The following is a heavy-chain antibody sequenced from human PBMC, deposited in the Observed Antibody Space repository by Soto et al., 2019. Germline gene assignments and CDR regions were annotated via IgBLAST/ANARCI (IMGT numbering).Heavy chain of an antibody. D-gene: IGHD3-9*01. Sequence: ASVKVSCTVSGYTLTELSMHWVQQAPGKGLEWMGGFDPEDGETIYAQKFQGRVTMTEDTSTDTAYMELSSLRSEDTAVYYCATVTGPPYYDILTGYSYWGQGTLVTVSS. V-gene: IGHV1-24*01. CDR3: ATVTGPPYYDILTGYSY. J-gene: IGHJ4*02. CDR2: FDPEDGET. CDR1: GYTLTELS.